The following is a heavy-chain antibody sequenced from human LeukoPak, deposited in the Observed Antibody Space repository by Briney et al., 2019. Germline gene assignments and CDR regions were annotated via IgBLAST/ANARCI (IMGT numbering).Heavy chain of an antibody. V-gene: IGHV4-34*01. CDR2: INHSGST. CDR3: AREDSRTFDI. D-gene: IGHD6-13*01. J-gene: IGHJ3*02. CDR1: GGSFSGYY. Sequence: SETLSLTCAVYGGSFSGYYWSWIRQPPGKGLEWIGEINHSGSTNYNPSLKSRVTISVDTSKNQFSLKLSSVTAADTAVYYCAREDSRTFDIWGQGTMATVSS.